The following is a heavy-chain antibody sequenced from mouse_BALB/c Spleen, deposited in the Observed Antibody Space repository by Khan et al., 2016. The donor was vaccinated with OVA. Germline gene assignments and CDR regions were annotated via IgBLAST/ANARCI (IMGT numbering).Heavy chain of an antibody. D-gene: IGHD2-14*01. CDR2: INPSNGYT. Sequence: VQLQQSGAELARPGASVKMSCKASGYTFTSYTIHWIKKRPGQGLEWIGYINPSNGYTNYNQKFKDKATLTTEKSSTKAYLQLRSLTSDDSAVYNCVRDGAYHRNDGWFAYWGQGTLVTVSA. J-gene: IGHJ3*01. CDR3: VRDGAYHRNDGWFAY. CDR1: GYTFTSYT. V-gene: IGHV1-4*01.